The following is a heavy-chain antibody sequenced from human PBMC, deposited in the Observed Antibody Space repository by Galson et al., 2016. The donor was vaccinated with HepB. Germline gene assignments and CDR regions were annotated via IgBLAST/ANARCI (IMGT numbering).Heavy chain of an antibody. D-gene: IGHD6-13*01. CDR3: ARDRGGLIGTTWYPSFDS. J-gene: IGHJ4*02. Sequence: SLRLSCAASGFSFSHYWMTWVRQGPMKGLEWVASLNQDSSAKHYVDSVEGRFTIARDNARNSVFLQMNSLRAEDTATYFCARDRGGLIGTTWYPSFDSWGQGTLVTVSS. CDR1: GFSFSHYW. V-gene: IGHV3-7*01. CDR2: LNQDSSAK.